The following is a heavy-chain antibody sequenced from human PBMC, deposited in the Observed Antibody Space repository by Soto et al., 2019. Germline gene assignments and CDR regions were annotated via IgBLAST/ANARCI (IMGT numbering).Heavy chain of an antibody. Sequence: EVQLVESGGGLVKPGGSLRLSCAASGFTFSSYSMNWVRQAPGKGLEWVSSISSSSSYIYYADSVKGRFTISRDNAKNTLYLQMNSLRAEDTAVYYCAKKGGSYFYYYYYGMDVWGQGTTVTVSS. CDR3: AKKGGSYFYYYYYGMDV. CDR2: ISSSSSYI. J-gene: IGHJ6*02. CDR1: GFTFSSYS. V-gene: IGHV3-21*04. D-gene: IGHD1-26*01.